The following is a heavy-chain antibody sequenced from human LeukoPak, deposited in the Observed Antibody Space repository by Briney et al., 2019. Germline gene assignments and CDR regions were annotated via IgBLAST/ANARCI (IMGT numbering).Heavy chain of an antibody. J-gene: IGHJ6*02. CDR1: GGTFSSYA. CDR2: IIPIFGTA. CDR3: ARDQKDIVVVPAAEYYYYGMDV. V-gene: IGHV1-69*13. D-gene: IGHD2-2*01. Sequence: SVKVSCKASGGTFSSYAISWVRQAPGQGLGWMGGIIPIFGTANYAQKFQGRVTITADESTSTAYMELSSLRSEDTAVYYCARDQKDIVVVPAAEYYYYGMDVWGQGTTVTVSS.